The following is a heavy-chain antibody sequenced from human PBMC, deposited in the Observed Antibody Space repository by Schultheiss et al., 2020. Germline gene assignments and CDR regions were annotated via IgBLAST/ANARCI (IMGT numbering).Heavy chain of an antibody. CDR1: GFTFSSYA. CDR2: ISSNGGST. Sequence: GGSLRLSCAASGFTFSSYAMHWVRQAPGKGLEYVSAISSNGGSTYYANSVKGRFTISRDNSKNTLYLQMNSLRAEDTAVYYCAKTIYNTDGYYYDGNYYHGMDVWGQGTTVTVSS. D-gene: IGHD3-22*01. V-gene: IGHV3-64*01. J-gene: IGHJ6*02. CDR3: AKTIYNTDGYYYDGNYYHGMDV.